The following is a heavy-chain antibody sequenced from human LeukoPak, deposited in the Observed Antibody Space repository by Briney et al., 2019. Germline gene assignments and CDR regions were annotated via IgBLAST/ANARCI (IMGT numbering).Heavy chain of an antibody. J-gene: IGHJ4*02. V-gene: IGHV1-69*05. D-gene: IGHD4-11*01. CDR2: IIPIFGTA. Sequence: GASVKVSCKASGGTFSSYAISWVRQAPGQGLEWMGGIIPIFGTANYAQKFQGRVTITTDESTSTAYMELSSLRSEDTAVYYCARSHTVTTESFDYWGQRTLVTVSS. CDR1: GGTFSSYA. CDR3: ARSHTVTTESFDY.